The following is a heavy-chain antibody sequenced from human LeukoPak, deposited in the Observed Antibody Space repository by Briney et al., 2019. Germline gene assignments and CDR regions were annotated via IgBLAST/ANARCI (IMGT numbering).Heavy chain of an antibody. J-gene: IGHJ1*01. CDR3: ATATQPRGYFLH. Sequence: GASVKVSCKASGYTFTTYSLAWVRQAPGQRLEWMGWISVNNGGTNYAQGFQDRVTLTRDTSTNTAYLELRSLRSDDTAIIYCATATQPRGYFLHWGQGTLVTVSS. CDR1: GYTFTTYS. D-gene: IGHD2-2*01. V-gene: IGHV1-18*01. CDR2: ISVNNGGT.